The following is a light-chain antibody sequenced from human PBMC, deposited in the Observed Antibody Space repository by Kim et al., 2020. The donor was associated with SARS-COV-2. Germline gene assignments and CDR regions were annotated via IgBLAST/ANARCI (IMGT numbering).Light chain of an antibody. Sequence: SYELTQPLSVSVALGQTARITCGGNNIGSKNVHWYQQKPGQAPVLVIYRDSNRPSGIPERFSGSNSGNTATLTISRAQAGVGADFYCQVWDSSTAVVFGG. V-gene: IGLV3-9*01. CDR3: QVWDSSTAVV. J-gene: IGLJ2*01. CDR2: RDS. CDR1: NIGSKN.